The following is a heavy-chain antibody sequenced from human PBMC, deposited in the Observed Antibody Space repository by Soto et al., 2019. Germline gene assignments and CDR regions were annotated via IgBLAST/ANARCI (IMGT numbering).Heavy chain of an antibody. V-gene: IGHV3-66*01. J-gene: IGHJ4*02. D-gene: IGHD5-12*01. CDR3: ARGGSGYDFFEF. CDR1: GFTVNSSY. CDR2: IHTNGNT. Sequence: EVQLVESGGGLVQPGGSLRLSCVGSGFTVNSSYMSWVRQAPGKCPEWVSPIHTNGNTYYADSVKGRFTISRDNSKNTLYLQINSLRAEDTAVYFCARGGSGYDFFEFWGQGTLVTVSS.